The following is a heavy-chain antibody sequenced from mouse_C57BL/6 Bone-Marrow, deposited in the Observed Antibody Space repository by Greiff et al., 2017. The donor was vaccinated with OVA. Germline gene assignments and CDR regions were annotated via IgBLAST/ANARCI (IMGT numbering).Heavy chain of an antibody. J-gene: IGHJ2*01. Sequence: VQLQQSGPELVKPGASVKISCKASGYAFSISWMNWVKQRPGKGLEWIGRIYPGDGDTNYNGKFKGKATLTADKSSSTAYMQLSSLTSEDSAVYFCARSPVYWGQGTTLTVSS. CDR3: ARSPVY. CDR2: IYPGDGDT. V-gene: IGHV1-82*01. CDR1: GYAFSISW.